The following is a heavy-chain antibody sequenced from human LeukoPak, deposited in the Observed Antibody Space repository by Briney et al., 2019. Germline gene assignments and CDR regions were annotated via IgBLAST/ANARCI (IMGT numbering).Heavy chain of an antibody. Sequence: GGSLRLSCAASGFTFSSYAMSWVRQAPGKGLEWVSGISGTGSGTFYAYSVKGRFTISRDNSKKTLYLQMNTLRAEDTAVYYCAKVLDSSYWYGGGDFDYWGQGTLVTVSS. D-gene: IGHD6-13*01. V-gene: IGHV3-23*01. CDR3: AKVLDSSYWYGGGDFDY. CDR2: ISGTGSGT. CDR1: GFTFSSYA. J-gene: IGHJ4*02.